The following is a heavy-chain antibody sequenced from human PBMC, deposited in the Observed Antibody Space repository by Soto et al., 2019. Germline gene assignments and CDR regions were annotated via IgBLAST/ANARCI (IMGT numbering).Heavy chain of an antibody. Sequence: QVQLQESGPGLVKPSQTLSLTCTVSGGSISSGGYYWSWIRQHPGKGLEWIGYIYYSGSTYYNPSLKSRVTISVDTSKNQFSLKLSSVTAADTAVYYCARGLREYYYGSVKTDRFPYYYYYMDVWGKGTTVTVSS. V-gene: IGHV4-31*03. D-gene: IGHD3-10*01. CDR1: GGSISSGGYY. J-gene: IGHJ6*03. CDR3: ARGLREYYYGSVKTDRFPYYYYYMDV. CDR2: IYYSGST.